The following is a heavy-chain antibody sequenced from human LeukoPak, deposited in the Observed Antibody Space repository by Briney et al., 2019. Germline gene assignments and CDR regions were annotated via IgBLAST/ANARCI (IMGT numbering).Heavy chain of an antibody. CDR3: ARAHIPPWRRYFDS. D-gene: IGHD5-12*01. Sequence: SETLSLTCTVSGGSISSSSDYWGWIRQPPGKGLEWIGSIYYSGRTYYNPSLTSRVTISADTSKNQFSLKLSSVPAADPAVYYCARAHIPPWRRYFDSWGPGTLVTVSS. J-gene: IGHJ4*02. V-gene: IGHV4-39*01. CDR2: IYYSGRT. CDR1: GGSISSSSDY.